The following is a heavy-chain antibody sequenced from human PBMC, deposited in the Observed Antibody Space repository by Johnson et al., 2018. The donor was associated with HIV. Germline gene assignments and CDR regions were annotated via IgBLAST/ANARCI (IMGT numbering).Heavy chain of an antibody. Sequence: VQLVESGGGLVKPGGSLRLSCAASGFTFSNAWMSWVRQAPGKGLEWVGRIKRKTDGGTTEYAAPVKGRFTIPRDDSKNTMYLQMNSLKLEDTAVYYCARDGYSGGFDFWGRGTMVTVSS. V-gene: IGHV3-15*01. CDR3: ARDGYSGGFDF. CDR1: GFTFSNAW. J-gene: IGHJ3*01. CDR2: IKRKTDGGTT. D-gene: IGHD2-21*01.